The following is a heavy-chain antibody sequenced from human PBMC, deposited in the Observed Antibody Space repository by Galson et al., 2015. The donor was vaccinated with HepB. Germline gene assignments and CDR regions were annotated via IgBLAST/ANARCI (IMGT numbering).Heavy chain of an antibody. CDR1: GFTLSNAW. V-gene: IGHV3-15*07. D-gene: IGHD3-9*01. Sequence: SLRLSCAVSGFTLSNAWMNWVRQAPGKGLEWVGRIKSKADGGATDYPAPVKGRFIISRDDSKNTLYLQMNSLRTEDTAVYYCTTDRHGIGWLGAFDVWSHGTMVIVSS. CDR3: TTDRHGIGWLGAFDV. J-gene: IGHJ3*01. CDR2: IKSKADGGAT.